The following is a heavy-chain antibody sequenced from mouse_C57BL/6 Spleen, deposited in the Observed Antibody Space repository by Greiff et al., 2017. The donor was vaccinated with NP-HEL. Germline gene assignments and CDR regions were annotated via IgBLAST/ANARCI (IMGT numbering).Heavy chain of an antibody. V-gene: IGHV1-18*01. CDR3: ARKEDYYGKDAMDY. CDR1: GYTFTDYN. Sequence: EVKLVESGPELVKPGASVKIPCKASGYTFTDYNMDWVKQSHGKSLEWIGDINPNNGGTIYNQKFKGKATLTVDKSSSTAYMELRSLTSEDTAVYYCARKEDYYGKDAMDYWGQGTSVTVSS. D-gene: IGHD1-1*01. CDR2: INPNNGGT. J-gene: IGHJ4*01.